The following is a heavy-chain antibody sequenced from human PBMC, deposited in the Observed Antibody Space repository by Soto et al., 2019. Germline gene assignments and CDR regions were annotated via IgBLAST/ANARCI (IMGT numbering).Heavy chain of an antibody. J-gene: IGHJ4*02. CDR1: GGSISSYY. D-gene: IGHD1-26*01. CDR2: IYYSGST. CDR3: ARGGPWDGFDY. V-gene: IGHV4-59*12. Sequence: PSETLSLTCTVSGGSISSYYCILIRQPPVKGLEWIVYIYYSGSTNYNPSLKSRVTISVDTSKNQFSLKLSSVTAADTAVYYCARGGPWDGFDYWGQGTLVTVSS.